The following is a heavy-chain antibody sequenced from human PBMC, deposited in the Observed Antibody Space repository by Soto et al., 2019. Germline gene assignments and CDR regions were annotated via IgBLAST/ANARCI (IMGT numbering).Heavy chain of an antibody. CDR3: ARDAGPERQLRGVDY. V-gene: IGHV3-53*01. CDR2: IYSGGST. J-gene: IGHJ4*02. CDR1: GFTVSSNY. Sequence: EVQLVESGGGLIQPGGSLRLSCAASGFTVSSNYMSWVRQAPGKGLEWVSVIYSGGSTYYADSVKGRFTISRDNSKNTLYLQMNSLRAEDTAVYYCARDAGPERQLRGVDYWGQGTLVTVSS. D-gene: IGHD1-26*01.